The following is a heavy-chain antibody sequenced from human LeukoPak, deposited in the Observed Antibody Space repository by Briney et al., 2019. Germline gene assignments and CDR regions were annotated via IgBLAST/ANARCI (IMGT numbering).Heavy chain of an antibody. J-gene: IGHJ4*02. CDR1: GYTFTNYD. V-gene: IGHV1-8*01. CDR3: ARGPGCISTTCHYYFDY. Sequence: GASVKVSCKASGYTFTNYDINWVRQASGQGLDWMGWMNPNSGNTGYAQKFQGRVTMTRNTSISTAYMELSSLSSEDTAVYYCARGPGCISTTCHYYFDYWGQGTLVTVSS. D-gene: IGHD2-2*01. CDR2: MNPNSGNT.